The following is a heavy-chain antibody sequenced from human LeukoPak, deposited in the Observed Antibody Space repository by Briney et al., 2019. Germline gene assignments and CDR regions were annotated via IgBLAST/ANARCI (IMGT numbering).Heavy chain of an antibody. CDR3: ARHADYDVWSGYSHVHYYYGMDV. V-gene: IGHV4-59*08. Sequence: SETLSLTCTVSGGSISSYYWSWIRQPPGKGLEWIGYIYYSGSTNYNPSLKSRVTISVDTSKNQFSLKLSSVTATDTAVYYCARHADYDVWSGYSHVHYYYGMDVWGQGTTVTVSS. D-gene: IGHD3-3*01. CDR1: GGSISSYY. CDR2: IYYSGST. J-gene: IGHJ6*02.